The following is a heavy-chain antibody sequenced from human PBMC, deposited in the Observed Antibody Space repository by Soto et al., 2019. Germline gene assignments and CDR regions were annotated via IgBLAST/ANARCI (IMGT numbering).Heavy chain of an antibody. CDR2: IIPVLGRA. J-gene: IGHJ5*02. V-gene: IGHV1-69*08. CDR1: GGTFSGYT. CDR3: ASDVITTALSRRVDP. Sequence: QVQLVQSGAEVKKPGSSVKVSCKASGGTFSGYTISWVRQAPGQGLEWMGRIIPVLGRANYAQKFQGRVTISVGESSPTAYMELTSPRSEDTAMYDSASDVITTALSRRVDPWGQGTLVTVSS. D-gene: IGHD1-1*01.